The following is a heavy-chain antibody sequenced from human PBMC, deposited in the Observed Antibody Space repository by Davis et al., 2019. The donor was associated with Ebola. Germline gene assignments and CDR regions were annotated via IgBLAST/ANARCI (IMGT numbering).Heavy chain of an antibody. CDR1: GYTFTDYY. V-gene: IGHV1-2*06. Sequence: ASVKVSCKASGYTFTDYYLHWVRQAPGQGLEWMGRINPNSGGTNYAQKFQGRVTMTRDTSISTAYMEPSRLRSDDTAVYYCARETVTFNWFDPWGQGTLVTVSS. D-gene: IGHD4-11*01. CDR2: INPNSGGT. J-gene: IGHJ5*02. CDR3: ARETVTFNWFDP.